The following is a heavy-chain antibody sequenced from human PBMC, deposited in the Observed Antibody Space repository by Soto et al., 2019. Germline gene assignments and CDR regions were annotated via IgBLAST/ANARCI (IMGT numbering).Heavy chain of an antibody. V-gene: IGHV4-39*01. Sequence: QLQLQESGPGLVKPSETLSLTCTVSGGSISSSSYYWGWIRQPPGKGLEWIGSIYYSGSTYYNPSLKSRVTISVDTSKHQFSLKLSSVTAADTAVYYCARQLRYCSSTSCYGHFDYWGQGTLVTVSS. CDR2: IYYSGST. J-gene: IGHJ4*02. D-gene: IGHD2-2*01. CDR3: ARQLRYCSSTSCYGHFDY. CDR1: GGSISSSSYY.